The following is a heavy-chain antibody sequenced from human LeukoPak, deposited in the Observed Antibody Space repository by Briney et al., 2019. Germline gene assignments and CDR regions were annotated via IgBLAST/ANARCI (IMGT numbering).Heavy chain of an antibody. D-gene: IGHD3-3*01. Sequence: GGSLRLSCAASGFTFSSYAMSWVRQAPGKGLEWVSAISGSGGSTYYADSVKGRFTISRDNSKNTLYLQMNSLRAEDTAVHYCAKDFWSGYSHDDAFDIWGQGTMVTVSS. J-gene: IGHJ3*02. CDR1: GFTFSSYA. CDR3: AKDFWSGYSHDDAFDI. CDR2: ISGSGGST. V-gene: IGHV3-23*01.